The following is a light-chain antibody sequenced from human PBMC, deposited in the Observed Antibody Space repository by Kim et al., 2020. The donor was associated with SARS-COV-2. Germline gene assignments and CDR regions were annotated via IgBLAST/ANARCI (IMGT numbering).Light chain of an antibody. CDR3: NSRDSSGNHVV. J-gene: IGLJ2*01. V-gene: IGLV3-19*01. Sequence: ALGQTVRITCQGDSLRSYYASWYQQKPGQAPVLVIYGKNNRPSGSPDRFSGSSSRDTATLTSTGAQAEDEADYYCNSRDSSGNHVVFGGGTKLTVL. CDR1: SLRSYY. CDR2: GKN.